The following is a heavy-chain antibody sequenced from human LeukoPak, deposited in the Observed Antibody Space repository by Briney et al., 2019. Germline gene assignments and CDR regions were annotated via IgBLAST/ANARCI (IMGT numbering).Heavy chain of an antibody. D-gene: IGHD1-14*01. J-gene: IGHJ4*02. CDR2: ISAYDAKT. CDR1: GNTFVRHG. Sequence: ASVMVSCRASGNTFVRHGVNWVRQAPGQGLEWMGWISAYDAKTHYAERLQGRVTMTRDISASTVYMELRSLTSDGTAVYYCPRDSRSPGPVFSDHWGQGTLVTVSS. CDR3: PRDSRSPGPVFSDH. V-gene: IGHV1-18*01.